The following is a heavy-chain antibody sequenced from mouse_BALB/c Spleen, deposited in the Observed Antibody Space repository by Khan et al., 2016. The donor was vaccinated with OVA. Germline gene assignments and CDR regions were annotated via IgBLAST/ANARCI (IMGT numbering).Heavy chain of an antibody. D-gene: IGHD1-2*01. CDR3: ARRNYFGYTVAY. CDR2: ISPGSGDT. Sequence: QVRLQQSGAELARPGASVKLSCKASGYTFTEYYINWVKQRTGQGLEWIGEISPGSGDTYYNEKFKGKATLTADKSSSTAYMQLSSLTSEASAVYFCARRNYFGYTVAYWGQGTLVTVSA. V-gene: IGHV1-77*01. J-gene: IGHJ3*01. CDR1: GYTFTEYY.